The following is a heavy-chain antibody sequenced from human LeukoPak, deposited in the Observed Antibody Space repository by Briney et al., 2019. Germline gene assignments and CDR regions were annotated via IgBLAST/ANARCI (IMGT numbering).Heavy chain of an antibody. Sequence: ASVKVSCKASGYTFTDYYMHWVRQAPGQGLEWMGWINPNSGGTNYAQKFQGRVTMTRDTSISTAYMELSRLRSDDTAVYYCAAPGFGETPYYYYYGMDVWGQGTTVTVSS. J-gene: IGHJ6*02. CDR3: AAPGFGETPYYYYYGMDV. V-gene: IGHV1-2*02. D-gene: IGHD3-10*01. CDR2: INPNSGGT. CDR1: GYTFTDYY.